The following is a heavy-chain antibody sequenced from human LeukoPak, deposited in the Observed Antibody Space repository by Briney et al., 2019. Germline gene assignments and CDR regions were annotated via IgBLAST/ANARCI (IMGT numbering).Heavy chain of an antibody. D-gene: IGHD6-6*01. CDR1: GSTFSSHT. J-gene: IGHJ6*03. CDR3: ARDLRSSSAGYYYYYMDV. CDR2: ISNTGSVI. V-gene: IGHV3-48*04. Sequence: GGSLRLSCAASGSTFSSHTMNWVRQAPGKGLEWISYISNTGSVIYYADSVKGRFTISRDNAKNSLYLQMNSLRAEDTAVYYCARDLRSSSAGYYYYYMDVWGKGTTVTVSS.